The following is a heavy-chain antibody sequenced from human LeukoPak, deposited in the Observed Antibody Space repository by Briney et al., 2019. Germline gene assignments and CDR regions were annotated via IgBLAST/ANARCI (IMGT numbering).Heavy chain of an antibody. V-gene: IGHV1-24*01. CDR1: GYTLTELS. D-gene: IGHD3-22*01. J-gene: IGHJ4*02. Sequence: GASVKVSCKVSGYTLTELSMHWVRQAPGKGREWMGGFDPEDGETIYAQKFQGRVTMTEDTSTDTAYMELSSLRSEDTAVYYCATLGYYYDSSGPGDYWGQGTLVTVSS. CDR3: ATLGYYYDSSGPGDY. CDR2: FDPEDGET.